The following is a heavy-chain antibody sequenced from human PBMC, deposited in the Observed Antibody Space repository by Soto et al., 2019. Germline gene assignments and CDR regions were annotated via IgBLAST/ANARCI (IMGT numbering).Heavy chain of an antibody. CDR2: IYHSGST. V-gene: IGHV4-59*12. Sequence: PSETLSLTCTVSGGSISSYYWSWIRQPPGKGLEWIGYIYHSGSTNYNPSLKSRVTISVDKSKNQFSLKLSSVTAADTAVYYCARAVVDYYYYMDVWGKGTTVTVSS. CDR3: ARAVVDYYYYMDV. J-gene: IGHJ6*03. D-gene: IGHD2-21*01. CDR1: GGSISSYY.